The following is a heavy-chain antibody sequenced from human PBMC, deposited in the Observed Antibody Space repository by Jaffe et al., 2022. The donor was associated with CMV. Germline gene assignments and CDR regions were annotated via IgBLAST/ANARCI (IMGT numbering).Heavy chain of an antibody. CDR3: ARGGGHYVIIPEHDALHI. V-gene: IGHV3-11*01. J-gene: IGHJ3*02. D-gene: IGHD3-10*02. CDR2: INTRGTTI. Sequence: QVQLVESGGGLVEPGGSLRLSCEASGFPFSDYYMSWIRQAPGKGLEWVSYINTRGTTIYYADSVKGRFTVSRDNAKNSLYLQMSSLTADDTAVYFCARGGGHYVIIPEHDALHIWGQGTMVTVSS. CDR1: GFPFSDYY.